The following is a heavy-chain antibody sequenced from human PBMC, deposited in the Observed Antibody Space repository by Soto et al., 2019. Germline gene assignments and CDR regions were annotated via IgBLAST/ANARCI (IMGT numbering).Heavy chain of an antibody. V-gene: IGHV1-8*01. D-gene: IGHD3-3*01. J-gene: IGHJ6*02. CDR2: MDPNSGST. CDR3: SSERKFEFWRKGCDV. CDR1: GYTFTSYD. Sequence: QAQLGQSGAEVKKPGASVKVSCKASGYTFTSYDINWVRQAPGHGLEWLGWMDPNSGSTGYAQNFQGRVTMTRNISINTAHMELSSLISEDTAVYYCSSERKFEFWRKGCDVWGQVTTFTVSS.